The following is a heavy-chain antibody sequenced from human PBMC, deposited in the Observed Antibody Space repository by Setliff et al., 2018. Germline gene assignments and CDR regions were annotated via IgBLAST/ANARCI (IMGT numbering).Heavy chain of an antibody. CDR2: IYPGDSDT. Sequence: PGESLKISCKGSGYSFTSYWIGWVRQMPGKGLEWMGIIYPGDSDTRYSPSFQGQVTISADKSISTAYLQWSSLKASGTATYYCARVVGAYGIGIDYWGQGTVVTAPQ. CDR1: GYSFTSYW. J-gene: IGHJ4*02. D-gene: IGHD2-15*01. CDR3: ARVVGAYGIGIDY. V-gene: IGHV5-51*01.